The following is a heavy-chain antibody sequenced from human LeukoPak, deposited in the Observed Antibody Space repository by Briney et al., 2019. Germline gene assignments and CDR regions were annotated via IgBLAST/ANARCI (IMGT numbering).Heavy chain of an antibody. J-gene: IGHJ4*02. CDR3: AQTFRICSSTSCSKPLDY. CDR2: IIPILGIA. Sequence: SVKVSCKASGGTFSSYTISWVRQAPGQGLEWTGRIIPILGIANYAQKFQGRVTITADKSTSTAYTELSSLRSEDTAVYYCAQTFRICSSTSCSKPLDYWGQGTLVTVSS. CDR1: GGTFSSYT. V-gene: IGHV1-69*02. D-gene: IGHD2-2*01.